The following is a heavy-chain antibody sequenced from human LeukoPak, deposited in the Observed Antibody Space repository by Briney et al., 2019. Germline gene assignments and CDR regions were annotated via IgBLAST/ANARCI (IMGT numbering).Heavy chain of an antibody. CDR2: IYYSGST. CDR1: GGSISSSSYY. CDR3: ARVGRSSSLDYYYYMDV. D-gene: IGHD6-13*01. Sequence: PSETLSLTCTVSGGSISSSSYYWGWIRQPPGKGLEWIGSIYYSGSTYYNPSLKSRVTISVDTSKNQFSLKLSSVTAADTAVYYCARVGRSSSLDYYYYMDVWGKGTTVTVSS. V-gene: IGHV4-39*07. J-gene: IGHJ6*03.